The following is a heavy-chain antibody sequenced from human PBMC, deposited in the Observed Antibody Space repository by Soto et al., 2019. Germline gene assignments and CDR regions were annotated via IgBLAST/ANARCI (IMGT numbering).Heavy chain of an antibody. V-gene: IGHV3-33*01. Sequence: GGSLRLSCAASGFTFSSYGMHWVRQAPGKGLEWVAVIWYDGSNKYYADSVKGRFTISRDNSKNTLYLQMNSLRAEDTAVYYCAREGYGDSDVGRIDYWGQGTLVTVSS. CDR3: AREGYGDSDVGRIDY. D-gene: IGHD4-17*01. CDR2: IWYDGSNK. CDR1: GFTFSSYG. J-gene: IGHJ4*02.